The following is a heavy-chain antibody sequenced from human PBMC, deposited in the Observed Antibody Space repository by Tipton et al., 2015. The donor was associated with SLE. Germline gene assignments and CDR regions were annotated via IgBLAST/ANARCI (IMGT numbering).Heavy chain of an antibody. J-gene: IGHJ5*02. Sequence: TLSLTCTVSGGSISSSSYYWGWIRQPPGKGLEWIGSIYYSGSTYYNPSLKSRVSISEDPSKNQFSLKLSSVTAADTAVYYCAREAKYSGSYYNWFDTWGQGTLVTVSP. V-gene: IGHV4-39*02. D-gene: IGHD1-26*01. CDR2: IYYSGST. CDR3: AREAKYSGSYYNWFDT. CDR1: GGSISSSSYY.